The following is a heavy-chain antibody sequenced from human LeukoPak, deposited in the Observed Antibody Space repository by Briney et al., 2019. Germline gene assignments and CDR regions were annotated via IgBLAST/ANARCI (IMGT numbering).Heavy chain of an antibody. Sequence: GGSLRLSCAASGFTFSSYAMNWVRQAPGKGLEWVSSIRVSDGAAFYADSVKGRFTISRDDSKNTLFLQMNSLRAEDTAVYYCAKEPRWELLHSFDIWGQGTMVTVSS. V-gene: IGHV3-23*01. D-gene: IGHD1-26*01. CDR2: IRVSDGAA. J-gene: IGHJ3*02. CDR1: GFTFSSYA. CDR3: AKEPRWELLHSFDI.